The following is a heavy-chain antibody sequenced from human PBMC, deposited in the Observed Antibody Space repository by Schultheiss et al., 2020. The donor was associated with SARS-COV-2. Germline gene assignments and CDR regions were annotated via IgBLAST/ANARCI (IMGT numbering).Heavy chain of an antibody. CDR2: IYYSGST. D-gene: IGHD6-13*01. V-gene: IGHV4-59*02. J-gene: IGHJ4*02. CDR1: GGSVSLYY. Sequence: SETLSLTCTVSGGSVSLYYWSWIRQPPGKGLEWIGYIYYSGSTNYNPSLKSRVTISVDTSKNQFSLKLSSVTAADTAVYYCARARGRAAPKDYWGQGTLVTVSS. CDR3: ARARGRAAPKDY.